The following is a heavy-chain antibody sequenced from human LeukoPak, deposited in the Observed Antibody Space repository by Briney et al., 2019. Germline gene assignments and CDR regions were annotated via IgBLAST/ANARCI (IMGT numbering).Heavy chain of an antibody. CDR1: GFTFSSYS. Sequence: GGSLRLSCEASGFTFSSYSMNWVRQAPGKGLGWVSSISSSSTYISYADSVKGRFTISRDNPKNSLYLQMKSLRAEDTAVYYCARVRSGYDTPLDYWGQGTLVTVSS. D-gene: IGHD5-12*01. CDR3: ARVRSGYDTPLDY. V-gene: IGHV3-21*01. J-gene: IGHJ4*02. CDR2: ISSSSTYI.